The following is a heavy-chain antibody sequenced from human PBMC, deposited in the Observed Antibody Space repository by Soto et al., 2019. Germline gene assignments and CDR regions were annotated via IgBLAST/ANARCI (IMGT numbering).Heavy chain of an antibody. J-gene: IGHJ6*02. CDR3: ARLGIAVEDYYYYGMDV. D-gene: IGHD6-19*01. Sequence: GESLKISCKGSGYSFTSYWISWVRQMPGKGLEWMGRIDPSDSYTNYSPSFQGHVTISADKSISTAYLQWSSLKASDTAMYYCARLGIAVEDYYYYGMDVWGQGTTVTVPS. CDR2: IDPSDSYT. CDR1: GYSFTSYW. V-gene: IGHV5-10-1*01.